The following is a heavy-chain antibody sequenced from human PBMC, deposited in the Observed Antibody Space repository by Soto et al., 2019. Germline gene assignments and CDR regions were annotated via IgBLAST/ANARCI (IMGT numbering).Heavy chain of an antibody. V-gene: IGHV1-58*01. CDR1: GFTFTSSA. CDR2: IVVGSGNT. CDR3: AADYVDTAMVILGAFDI. D-gene: IGHD5-18*01. Sequence: GASVKVSCKASGFTFTSSAVQWVRQARGQRLEWIGWIVVGSGNTNYAQKFQERVTITRDMSTSTAYMELSSLRSEDTAVYYCAADYVDTAMVILGAFDIWGQGTMVTVS. J-gene: IGHJ3*02.